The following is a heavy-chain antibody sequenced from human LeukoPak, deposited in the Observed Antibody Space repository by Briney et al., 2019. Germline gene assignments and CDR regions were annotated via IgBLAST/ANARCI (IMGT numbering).Heavy chain of an antibody. D-gene: IGHD6-19*01. Sequence: PGRSLRLSCAASGFTFDDYAMHWVRQAPGKGLEWVSGISWNSGSIGYADSVKGRFTISRDDAKNSLYLQMNSLRAEDTALYYCAKDLGEEWLVISSGGQGTLVTVSS. CDR2: ISWNSGSI. J-gene: IGHJ4*02. CDR3: AKDLGEEWLVISS. V-gene: IGHV3-9*01. CDR1: GFTFDDYA.